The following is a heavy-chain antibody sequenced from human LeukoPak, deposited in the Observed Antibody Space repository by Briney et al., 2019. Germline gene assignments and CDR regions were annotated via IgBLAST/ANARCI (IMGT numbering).Heavy chain of an antibody. D-gene: IGHD6-19*01. CDR3: ARAGYSSYYFDY. V-gene: IGHV4-59*01. CDR1: GGSISSYY. J-gene: IGHJ4*02. CDR2: IYYSGST. Sequence: SETLSLTCTVSGGSISSYYWSWIRQPPGKGLEWIGYIYYSGSTNYNPSLKSRVTISVDTSKNQFSQKLSSVTAADTAVYYCARAGYSSYYFDYWGQGTLVTVSS.